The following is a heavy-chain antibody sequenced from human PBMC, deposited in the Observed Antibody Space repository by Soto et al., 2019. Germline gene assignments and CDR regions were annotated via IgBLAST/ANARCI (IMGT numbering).Heavy chain of an antibody. J-gene: IGHJ4*02. CDR1: GFSLTTSGVG. Sequence: QITLNESGTTVVRPTETLTLTCRFSGFSLTTSGVGVGWIRQSPGKAPEWLALIYWDYDKRYSAFLKSRLTITKDTSKNQVVLTVSDLDPTDTATYYCAHRVLRTVFGLVTTTAIYFDFWGQGTPVAVSS. CDR3: AHRVLRTVFGLVTTTAIYFDF. V-gene: IGHV2-5*02. D-gene: IGHD3-3*01. CDR2: IYWDYDK.